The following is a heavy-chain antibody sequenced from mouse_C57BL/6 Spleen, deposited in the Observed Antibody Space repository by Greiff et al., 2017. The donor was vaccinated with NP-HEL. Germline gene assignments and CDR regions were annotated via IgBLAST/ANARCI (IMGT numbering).Heavy chain of an antibody. V-gene: IGHV1-64*01. CDR3: ARVRTTVVATDYFDY. D-gene: IGHD1-1*01. J-gene: IGHJ2*01. CDR1: GYTFTSYW. CDR2: IHPNSGST. Sequence: VQLQQPGAELVKPGASVKLSCKASGYTFTSYWMHWVKQRPGQGLEWIGMIHPNSGSTNYNEKFKSKATLTVDKSSSTAYMQLSSLTSEDSAVYYCARVRTTVVATDYFDYWGQGTTLTVSS.